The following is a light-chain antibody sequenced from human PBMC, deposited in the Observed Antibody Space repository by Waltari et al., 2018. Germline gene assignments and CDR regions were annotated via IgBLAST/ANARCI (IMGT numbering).Light chain of an antibody. CDR2: AAS. Sequence: DLQMTQSPLSLSASVGDRVTITCRASQGIDKSLAWYQQKPGKAPKLLLYAASTLESGVPSRFSGSGSGTEYTLTISGLQPEDFATYCCQQYYSTLITFGQGTRLEIK. CDR3: QQYYSTLIT. J-gene: IGKJ5*01. CDR1: QGIDKS. V-gene: IGKV1-NL1*01.